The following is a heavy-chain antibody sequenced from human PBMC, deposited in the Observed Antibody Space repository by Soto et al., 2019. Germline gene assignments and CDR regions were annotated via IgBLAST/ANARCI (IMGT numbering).Heavy chain of an antibody. J-gene: IGHJ5*02. V-gene: IGHV4-59*01. CDR2: IYYSGST. Sequence: PSETLSLTCTVSGGSISSYYWSWIRQPPGKGLEWIGYIYYSGSTNYNPSLKSRITISVDTSKNQFSLKLSSVTAADTAVYYCARHYYYSGSYRDWFDPWGQGTLVTVSS. D-gene: IGHD3-10*01. CDR3: ARHYYYSGSYRDWFDP. CDR1: GGSISSYY.